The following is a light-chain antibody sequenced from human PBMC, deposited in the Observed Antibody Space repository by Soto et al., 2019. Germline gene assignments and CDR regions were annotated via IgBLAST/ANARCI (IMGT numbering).Light chain of an antibody. J-gene: IGKJ4*01. V-gene: IGKV3-11*01. CDR2: DAS. CDR3: QQYGRSPLT. CDR1: QSVSSY. Sequence: EIVLTQYPATLSLSPGERDTLSCRASQSVSSYLARYQQKPGQAPRLLIYDASNRATGIPARFSGSGSGTDFALTISRLEPADFAVYYCQQYGRSPLTFGGGTKVDI.